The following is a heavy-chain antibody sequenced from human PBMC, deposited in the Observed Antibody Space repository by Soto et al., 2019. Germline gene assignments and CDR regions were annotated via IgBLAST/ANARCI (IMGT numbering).Heavy chain of an antibody. J-gene: IGHJ4*02. Sequence: EVQLVESGGGLVQPGRSLRLSCAASGFSFSTYWMHWVRQAPGKGLVWVSRIKGDESDTNYADSVKGRFTISRDNAQNTLYLQMSSLRAEDTAIYYCARGAYRAYYLDHWGQGALVTIS. V-gene: IGHV3-74*01. CDR1: GFSFSTYW. CDR2: IKGDESDT. D-gene: IGHD3-10*01. CDR3: ARGAYRAYYLDH.